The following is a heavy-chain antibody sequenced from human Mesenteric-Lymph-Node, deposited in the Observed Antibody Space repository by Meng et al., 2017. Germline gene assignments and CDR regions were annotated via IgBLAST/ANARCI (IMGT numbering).Heavy chain of an antibody. CDR3: ARASTLPDDFWSGYNLFDY. J-gene: IGHJ4*02. D-gene: IGHD3-3*01. Sequence: QGQLPESGPGLVKPSQTLSLTCAVYGGSFSGYYWSWIRQPPGKGLEWIGEINHSGSTNYNPSLKSRVTISVDTSKNQFSLKLSSVTAADTAVYYCARASTLPDDFWSGYNLFDYWGQGTLVTVSS. V-gene: IGHV4-34*09. CDR1: GGSFSGYY. CDR2: INHSGST.